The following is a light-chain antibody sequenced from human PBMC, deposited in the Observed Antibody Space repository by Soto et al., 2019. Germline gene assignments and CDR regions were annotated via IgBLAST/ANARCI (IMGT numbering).Light chain of an antibody. CDR2: EVN. J-gene: IGLJ1*01. Sequence: QSVLTQPASVSGSPGHSITISCTGTISDVGSHNLVSWYQQHPDKTPKLIIYEVNERPSGVSSRFSGSKSGNTASLTVSGLQPDDEADYHCCSYTSSSTHKYVFGSGTKVTVL. CDR1: ISDVGSHNL. CDR3: CSYTSSSTHKYV. V-gene: IGLV2-14*02.